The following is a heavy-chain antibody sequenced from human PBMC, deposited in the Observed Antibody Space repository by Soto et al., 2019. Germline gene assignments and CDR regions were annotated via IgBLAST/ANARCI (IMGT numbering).Heavy chain of an antibody. J-gene: IGHJ5*02. CDR2: ISGHNDNT. CDR1: GYIFTNYG. CDR3: ARCRGSSGYFWFDP. Sequence: ASVKVSCKTSGYIFTNYGITCVRQSPGQGLEWVGWISGHNDNTKYAQKVQGRVTLTTDTSTSTAYMELRNLISDDTSVYYCARCRGSSGYFWFDPWGQGTLVTVSS. V-gene: IGHV1-18*01. D-gene: IGHD5-12*01.